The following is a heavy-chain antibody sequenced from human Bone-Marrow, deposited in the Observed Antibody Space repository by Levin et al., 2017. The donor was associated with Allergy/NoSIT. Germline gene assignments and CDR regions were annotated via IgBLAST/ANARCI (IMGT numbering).Heavy chain of an antibody. V-gene: IGHV3-73*01. J-gene: IGHJ4*02. CDR2: GVSKDNRYAT. CDR3: ASYYRWGYPDGCGYWGEH. Sequence: GGSLRLSCVASGFILSGSAMHWVRQGSGKGLEWLGRGVSKDNRYATTYAWSVKGRFTISRDDSKNAAYLQLNRLKTEDTALYFCASYYRWGYPDGCGYWGEHRGLGTVVTASS. CDR1: GFILSGSA. D-gene: IGHD3-22*01.